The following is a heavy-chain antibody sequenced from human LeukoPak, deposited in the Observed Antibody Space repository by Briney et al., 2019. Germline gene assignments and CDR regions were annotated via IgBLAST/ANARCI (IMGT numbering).Heavy chain of an antibody. CDR3: ASWYSSSPGGNDAFDI. CDR1: GFTFSSYA. J-gene: IGHJ3*02. CDR2: ISYDGSNK. V-gene: IGHV3-30*04. D-gene: IGHD6-13*01. Sequence: GRSLRLSCAASGFTFSSYAMHWVRQAPGKGLEWVAVISYDGSNKYYADSVKGRFTISRDNSKNTLYLQMNSLRAEDTAVYYCASWYSSSPGGNDAFDIWGQGTMVTVSS.